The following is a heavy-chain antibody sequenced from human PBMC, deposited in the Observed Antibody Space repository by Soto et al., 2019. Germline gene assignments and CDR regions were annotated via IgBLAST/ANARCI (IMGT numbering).Heavy chain of an antibody. V-gene: IGHV1-69*01. CDR1: GGTFSSYA. J-gene: IGHJ6*02. Sequence: QVQLVQSGAEVKKPGSSVKVSCKASGGTFSSYAISWVRQAPGQGLEWMGGIIPIFGTANYAQKFQGRVTITADESTSTAYIELSSLRSEDTAVYYCARDDNRNDSSLSVMGMDVWGQGTTVTVSS. D-gene: IGHD1-20*01. CDR2: IIPIFGTA. CDR3: ARDDNRNDSSLSVMGMDV.